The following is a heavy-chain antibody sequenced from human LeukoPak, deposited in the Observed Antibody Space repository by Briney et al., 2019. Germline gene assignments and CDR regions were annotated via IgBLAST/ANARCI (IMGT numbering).Heavy chain of an antibody. CDR1: GYTFASYY. J-gene: IGHJ4*02. V-gene: IGHV1-2*06. CDR3: ARDLRLAYYFDY. D-gene: IGHD6-19*01. Sequence: ASVKVSCKASGYTFASYYMHWVRQAPGQGLEWMGRINPNSGGTNYAQKFQGRVTMTRDTSISTAYMELSRLRSDDTAVYYCARDLRLAYYFDYWGQGTLVTVSS. CDR2: INPNSGGT.